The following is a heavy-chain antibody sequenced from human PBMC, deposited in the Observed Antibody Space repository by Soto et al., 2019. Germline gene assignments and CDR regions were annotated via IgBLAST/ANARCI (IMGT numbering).Heavy chain of an antibody. CDR1: GFTFSSYW. Sequence: GGSLRLSCAASGFTFSSYWMHWVRQAPGKGLVWVSRINSDGSSTSYADSVKGRFTISRDNAKNTLYLQMNSLRAGDTAGYYCARAQLGPFRCDTWGQGTLVTVSS. J-gene: IGHJ5*02. CDR2: INSDGSST. V-gene: IGHV3-74*01. D-gene: IGHD2-2*01. CDR3: ARAQLGPFRCDT.